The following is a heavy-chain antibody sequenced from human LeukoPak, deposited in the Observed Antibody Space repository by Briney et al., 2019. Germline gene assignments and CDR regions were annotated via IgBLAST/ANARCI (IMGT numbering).Heavy chain of an antibody. CDR3: ARLFMVRGAWDAFDI. V-gene: IGHV4-34*01. Sequence: PSETLSLTCAVYGGSFSGYYWSWIRQPPGKGLEWIGEINHSGSTNYNPSLKSRVTISVDTSKNQFSLKLSSVTAADTAVYYCARLFMVRGAWDAFDIWGQGTMVTVSS. J-gene: IGHJ3*02. CDR2: INHSGST. CDR1: GGSFSGYY. D-gene: IGHD3-10*01.